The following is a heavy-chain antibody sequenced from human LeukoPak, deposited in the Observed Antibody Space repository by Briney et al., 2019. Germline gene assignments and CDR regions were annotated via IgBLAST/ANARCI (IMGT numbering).Heavy chain of an antibody. CDR1: GFTFGAYG. Sequence: PWGSLRLSCAASGFTFGAYGMNWVRQAPGKGLEWVSYMGSSSTNIYYADSVEGRFTISRDNGKNSLYLQMNSLRDEDTAIYYCARQHTARFAYWGQGTLVTVSS. CDR2: MGSSSTNI. D-gene: IGHD5-18*01. J-gene: IGHJ4*02. CDR3: ARQHTARFAY. V-gene: IGHV3-48*02.